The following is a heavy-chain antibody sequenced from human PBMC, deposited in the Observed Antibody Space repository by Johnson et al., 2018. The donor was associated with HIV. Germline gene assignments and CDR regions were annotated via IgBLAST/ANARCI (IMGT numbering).Heavy chain of an antibody. J-gene: IGHJ3*01. CDR2: ISYDGSNK. Sequence: QVQLVESGGGVVRPGGSLRLSCAASGFTFSSYTMHWVRQAPVKGLEWVAVISYDGSNKYYADSVKGRFTISRDNSKNTLYLQMNSLRTEDTAMYYCAKESDRFDAFDVWGQGTMVTVSS. CDR3: AKESDRFDAFDV. V-gene: IGHV3-30*04. CDR1: GFTFSSYT.